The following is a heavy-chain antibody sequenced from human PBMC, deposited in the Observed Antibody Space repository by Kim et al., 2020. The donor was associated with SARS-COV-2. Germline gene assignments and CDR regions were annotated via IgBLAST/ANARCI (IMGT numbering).Heavy chain of an antibody. Sequence: PPIKSVGTMSADTSKNQFSLKLSSVTAADPAVYYCARTDWWFGFGYFDYWGQGTLVTVSS. D-gene: IGHD2-8*02. J-gene: IGHJ4*02. CDR3: ARTDWWFGFGYFDY. V-gene: IGHV4-4*07.